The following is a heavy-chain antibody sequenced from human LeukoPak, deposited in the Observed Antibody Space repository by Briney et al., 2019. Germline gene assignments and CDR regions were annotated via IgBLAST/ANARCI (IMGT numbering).Heavy chain of an antibody. CDR2: ISGSGGST. D-gene: IGHD2-2*01. CDR3: AKGGGYCSSTSCYRAFDY. CDR1: GFTFSSYA. J-gene: IGHJ4*02. V-gene: IGHV3-23*01. Sequence: GGSLRLSCAPSGFTFSSYAMSWVRQAPGKGLEWVSAISGSGGSTYYADSVKGRFTISRDNSKNTLYLQMNSLRAEDTAVYYCAKGGGYCSSTSCYRAFDYWGQGTLVTVSS.